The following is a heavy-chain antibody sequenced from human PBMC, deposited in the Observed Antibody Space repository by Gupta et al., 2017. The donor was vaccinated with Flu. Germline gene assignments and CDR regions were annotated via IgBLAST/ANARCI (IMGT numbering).Heavy chain of an antibody. J-gene: IGHJ5*02. V-gene: IGHV4-59*01. Sequence: YWSWIRQPPGKGLEWIGYIYYSGSTNYNPSLKSRVTISVDTSKNQFSLKLSSVTAADTAVYYCAREVGPHNKYSSSWYPRYNWFDPWGQGTLVTVSS. CDR2: IYYSGST. D-gene: IGHD6-13*01. CDR3: AREVGPHNKYSSSWYPRYNWFDP. CDR1: Y.